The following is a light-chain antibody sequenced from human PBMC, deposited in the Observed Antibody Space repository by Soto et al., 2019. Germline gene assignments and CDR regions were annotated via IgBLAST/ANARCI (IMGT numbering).Light chain of an antibody. CDR2: DAS. CDR1: QSISSW. J-gene: IGKJ4*01. Sequence: DIQMTPSPSTLSASVGDRVTINCRASQSISSWLAWYQQKPGKAPKLLIYDASSLESGVPSRFSGSGSGTEFTLTISSLQPDDFATYYCQQYNSYPLTFGGGTKVDIK. V-gene: IGKV1-5*01. CDR3: QQYNSYPLT.